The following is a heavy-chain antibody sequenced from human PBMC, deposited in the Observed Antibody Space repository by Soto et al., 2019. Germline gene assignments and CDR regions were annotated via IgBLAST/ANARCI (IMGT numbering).Heavy chain of an antibody. J-gene: IGHJ5*02. V-gene: IGHV3-23*01. CDR3: AKDLDEYSYGLYNWFAP. CDR2: ISGSGGST. CDR1: GFTFSSYA. Sequence: SLRLSCAASGFTFSSYAMSWVRQAPGKGLEWVSAISGSGGSTYYADSVKGRFTISRDNSKNTLYLQMNSLRAEDTAVYYCAKDLDEYSYGLYNWFAPWGQGTLVTVSS. D-gene: IGHD5-18*01.